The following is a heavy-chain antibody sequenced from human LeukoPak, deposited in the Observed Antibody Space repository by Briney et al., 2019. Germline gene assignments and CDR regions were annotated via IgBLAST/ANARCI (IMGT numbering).Heavy chain of an antibody. D-gene: IGHD3-22*01. Sequence: ASVKVSCKASGYTFTGYYMQWVRQAAGQGLEWMGWINPNSGGTNYAQKFQGRVTMTRDTSISTAYMELSRLRSDDTAVYYCARVRSEGFMIVESPFDYWGQGTLVTVSS. CDR3: ARVRSEGFMIVESPFDY. CDR2: INPNSGGT. CDR1: GYTFTGYY. J-gene: IGHJ4*02. V-gene: IGHV1-2*02.